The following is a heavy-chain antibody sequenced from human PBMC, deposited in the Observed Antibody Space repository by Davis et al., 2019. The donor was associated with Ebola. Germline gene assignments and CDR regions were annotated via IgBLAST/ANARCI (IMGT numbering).Heavy chain of an antibody. CDR1: GFTFSSYA. D-gene: IGHD2-15*01. CDR2: ISYDGGNK. CDR3: ARDPAAYLVVVLAATPHFDY. Sequence: GGSLRLSCAASGFTFSSYAMHWVRQAPGKGLEWLAVISYDGGNKFYADSVKGRFTISRDTSQNTVYLQMNSLRSEDTAVYYCARDPAAYLVVVLAATPHFDYWGQGTLVTVSS. J-gene: IGHJ4*02. V-gene: IGHV3-30-3*01.